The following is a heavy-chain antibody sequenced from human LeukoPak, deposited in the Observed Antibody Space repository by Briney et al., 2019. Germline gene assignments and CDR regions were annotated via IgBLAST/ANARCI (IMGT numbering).Heavy chain of an antibody. V-gene: IGHV3-11*04. CDR3: ARDKREYDILTGYLFRGAFDI. CDR2: ISSSGSTI. Sequence: PGGSLRLSCAASGFTFSDYYMSWIRQAPGKGLEWVSYISSSGSTIYYADSVKGRFTISRDNAKNSLYLQMNSLRAEDTAVYYCARDKREYDILTGYLFRGAFDIWGQGTMVTVSS. D-gene: IGHD3-9*01. CDR1: GFTFSDYY. J-gene: IGHJ3*02.